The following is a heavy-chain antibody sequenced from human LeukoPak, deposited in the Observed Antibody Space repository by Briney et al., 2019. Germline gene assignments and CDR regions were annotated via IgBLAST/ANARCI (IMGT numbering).Heavy chain of an antibody. V-gene: IGHV4-38-2*02. D-gene: IGHD5-24*01. CDR3: ARPQSSIRGFWYSDL. CDR1: GSSFSGAYY. J-gene: IGHJ2*01. CDR2: IYHSGST. Sequence: SETLSLTCTVSGSSFSGAYYWGWIRQSPGKGLEWIGSIYHSGSTYSNPSLESRVTISVDTSKNQFTLKLSSVTATDTAVYYCARPQSSIRGFWYSDLWGPGTLVTVSS.